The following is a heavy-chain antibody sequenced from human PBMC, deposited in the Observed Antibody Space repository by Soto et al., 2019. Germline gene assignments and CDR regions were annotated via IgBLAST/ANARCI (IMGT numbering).Heavy chain of an antibody. V-gene: IGHV6-1*01. J-gene: IGHJ5*02. D-gene: IGHD3-10*01. Sequence: SQTLSLTCAISGDSVSSYSAAWNWIRQSPSGGLEWLGRTYYRSRFFSDYAESVKSRIIINPDTSKNQFSLQLKSATPEDTAAYYCVRDRYSSSGWFDPWGQGTPVTVSS. CDR3: VRDRYSSSGWFDP. CDR2: TYYRSRFFS. CDR1: GDSVSSYSAA.